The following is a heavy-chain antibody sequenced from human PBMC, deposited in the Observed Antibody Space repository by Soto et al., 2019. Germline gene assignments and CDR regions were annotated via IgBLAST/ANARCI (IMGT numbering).Heavy chain of an antibody. CDR3: AQRSPYSASWNAGWFES. CDR2: MNPNSGNT. CDR1: GYTFTSYD. J-gene: IGHJ5*01. Sequence: ASVKVSCTASGYTFTSYDINWVRQATGQGFEWMGWMNPNSGNTGYAQKFQGRLTIAKDTSKNRVVLTMTNVDPVDTATYFCAQRSPYSASWNAGWFESWGQGTLVTVSS. D-gene: IGHD6-13*01. V-gene: IGHV1-8*01.